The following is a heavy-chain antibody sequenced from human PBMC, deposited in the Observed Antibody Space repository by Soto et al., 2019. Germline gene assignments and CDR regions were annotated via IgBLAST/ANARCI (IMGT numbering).Heavy chain of an antibody. CDR3: ARDVGLDYGDYPYYFDY. D-gene: IGHD4-17*01. CDR2: ISSSSSTI. Sequence: PGGSLRLSCAASGFTFSSYSMNWVRQAPGKGLEWVSYISSSSSTIYYADSVKGRFTISRDNAKNSQYLQMNSLRAEDTAVYYCARDVGLDYGDYPYYFDYWGQGTLVTVSS. J-gene: IGHJ4*02. CDR1: GFTFSSYS. V-gene: IGHV3-48*01.